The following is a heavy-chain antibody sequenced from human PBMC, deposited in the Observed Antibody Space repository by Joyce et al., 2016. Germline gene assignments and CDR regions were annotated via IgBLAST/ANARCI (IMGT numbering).Heavy chain of an antibody. V-gene: IGHV4-4*07. J-gene: IGHJ4*02. CDR3: ATGRGNGYFDS. CDR1: GISIGSYY. D-gene: IGHD3-10*01. Sequence: QVHLQESGPGLVMPSETLYLTCTVSGISIGSYYLTWIRQPDRKGLEWIGRVYYSVATNYNPSLTRRVTMSVDSPKSQVCLRLKAVSAANSAIYCCATGRGNGYFDSWGQGALITDSS. CDR2: VYYSVAT.